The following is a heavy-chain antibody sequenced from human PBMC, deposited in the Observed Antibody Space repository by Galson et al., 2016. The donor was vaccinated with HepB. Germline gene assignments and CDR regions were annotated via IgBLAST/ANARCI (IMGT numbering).Heavy chain of an antibody. D-gene: IGHD6-13*01. J-gene: IGHJ4*02. V-gene: IGHV3-33*01. Sequence: SLRLSCAASGFTFNNHGMHWVRQAPGKGLEWVAVIWYDGSNKYYADSVKGRFTVSRDNSKNTLYLQVNSVRGEDTALYYCARDGGAAGDFDYWGQGTLVTVSS. CDR3: ARDGGAAGDFDY. CDR1: GFTFNNHG. CDR2: IWYDGSNK.